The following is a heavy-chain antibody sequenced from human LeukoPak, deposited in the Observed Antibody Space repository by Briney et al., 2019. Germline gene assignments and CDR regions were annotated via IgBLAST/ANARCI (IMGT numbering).Heavy chain of an antibody. CDR3: ARDLHYYVAMDV. Sequence: GGSLRLSCAASGFTFSTYAMIWVRQAPGKGLQWVSTITGSGADTVCADSVKCRLTVSRDNSKNTLYLQMNSLRAEDTAVYYCARDLHYYVAMDVWGQGTTVTVSS. CDR2: ITGSGADT. J-gene: IGHJ6*02. CDR1: GFTFSTYA. D-gene: IGHD3-10*02. V-gene: IGHV3-23*01.